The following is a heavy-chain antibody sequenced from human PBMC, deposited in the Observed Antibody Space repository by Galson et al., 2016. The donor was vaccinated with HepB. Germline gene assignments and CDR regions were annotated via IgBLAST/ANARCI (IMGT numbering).Heavy chain of an antibody. Sequence: SLRLSCAASGFSFSHYAMHWVRQAPGKGLQWVAFISYDGGIQHHADSVKGRFTISRDNSKNTLYLQMNSLRVDDTAMYHCVRDNGDYWGQGNLVTVSS. CDR1: GFSFSHYA. CDR2: ISYDGGIQ. J-gene: IGHJ4*02. V-gene: IGHV3-30*01. D-gene: IGHD2-8*01. CDR3: VRDNGDY.